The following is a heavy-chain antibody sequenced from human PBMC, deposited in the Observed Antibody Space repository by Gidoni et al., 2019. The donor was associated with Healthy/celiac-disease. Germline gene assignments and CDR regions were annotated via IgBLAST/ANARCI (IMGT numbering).Heavy chain of an antibody. CDR3: ARAPSGRDFWSGHPFDY. V-gene: IGHV3-21*01. D-gene: IGHD3-3*01. J-gene: IGHJ4*02. Sequence: EVQLVESGGGLVKPGGSLRLSCAASGFTFSSYSMNWVRQAPGKGLEWVSSISSSSSYIYYADSVKGRFTISRDNAKNSLYLQMNSLRAEDTAVYYCARAPSGRDFWSGHPFDYWGQGTLVTVSS. CDR2: ISSSSSYI. CDR1: GFTFSSYS.